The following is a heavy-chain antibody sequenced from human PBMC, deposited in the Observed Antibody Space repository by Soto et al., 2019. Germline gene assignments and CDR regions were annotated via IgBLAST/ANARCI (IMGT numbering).Heavy chain of an antibody. Sequence: GGSLRLSCAASGFTFSDYYMSWIRQAPGKGLEWVSSISSSSSYIYYADSVKGRFTISRDNAKNSLYLQMNSLRAEDTAVYYCASTVIKDDAFDIWGQGTMVTVSS. CDR3: ASTVIKDDAFDI. CDR1: GFTFSDYY. D-gene: IGHD4-17*01. CDR2: ISSSSSYI. J-gene: IGHJ3*02. V-gene: IGHV3-11*06.